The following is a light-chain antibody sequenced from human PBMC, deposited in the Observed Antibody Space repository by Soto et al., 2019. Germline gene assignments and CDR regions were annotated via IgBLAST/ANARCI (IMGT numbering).Light chain of an antibody. CDR2: GAS. CDR1: QSVNSNF. Sequence: EIVLTQSPGTLSLSPGERATLSCRASQSVNSNFLAWYQQKPGQAPRLLIYGASSRATGIPDRFSGFGSGTDFPPNISRLEPEDLAVYYCQHYGGPPHLTFGGETKVEIK. V-gene: IGKV3-20*01. J-gene: IGKJ4*01. CDR3: QHYGGPPHLT.